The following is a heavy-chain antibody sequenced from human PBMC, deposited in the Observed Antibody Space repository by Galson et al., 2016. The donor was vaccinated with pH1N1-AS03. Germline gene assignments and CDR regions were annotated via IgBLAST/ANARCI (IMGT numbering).Heavy chain of an antibody. V-gene: IGHV1-69*06. D-gene: IGHD3-16*02. CDR1: GGTFNNYA. CDR2: IILMFGTA. CDR3: AKTRGYHPRDAMDV. Sequence: SVKVSCKASGGTFNNYAIGWVRQAPGQGLEWMGGIILMFGTANYAQKFQGRVTITADKSTTIDYKSTTTAYMELSSLRSEDTAVYYCAKTRGYHPRDAMDVWGQGTTVTVSS. J-gene: IGHJ6*02.